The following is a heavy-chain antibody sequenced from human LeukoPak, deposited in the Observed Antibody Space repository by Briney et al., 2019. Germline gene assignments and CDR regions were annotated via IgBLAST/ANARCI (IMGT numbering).Heavy chain of an antibody. CDR2: IRSSGSTT. CDR3: ARVNYYALDY. D-gene: IGHD3-10*01. J-gene: IGHJ4*02. Sequence: GGSLRLSCTASGFTFSTYSMIWVRQAPGKGLEWVSYIRSSGSTTYYADSVQGRFTISRDDAENSLYLQMSSLRDEDTAVYYCARVNYYALDYWGQGALVTVSS. CDR1: GFTFSTYS. V-gene: IGHV3-48*02.